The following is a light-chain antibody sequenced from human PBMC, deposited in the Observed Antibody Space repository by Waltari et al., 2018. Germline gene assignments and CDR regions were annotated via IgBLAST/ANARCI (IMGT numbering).Light chain of an antibody. V-gene: IGKV2-28*01. CDR2: LGS. CDR3: MQALQTPRT. J-gene: IGKJ1*01. CDR1: QSLLHSNGYNY. Sequence: DIVMTKSPLSLPVPPGEPASISCRSSQSLLHSNGYNYLDWYLQKPGQSPQLLIYLGSNRASGVPDRFSGSGSGTDFTLKISRVEAEDVGVYYCMQALQTPRTFGQGTKVEIK.